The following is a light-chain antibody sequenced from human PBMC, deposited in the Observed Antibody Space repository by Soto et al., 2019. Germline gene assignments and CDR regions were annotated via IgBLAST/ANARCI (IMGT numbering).Light chain of an antibody. CDR1: RLGDKY. Sequence: SYELTQPPSVSVSPGQTASITCSGDRLGDKYVCWYQQKPGQSPVLVIYQDTKRPSGIPERFSGSNSGNTATLTISGTQALDEADYYCPTWDSSVFFGGGTKLTVL. CDR3: PTWDSSVF. J-gene: IGLJ2*01. CDR2: QDT. V-gene: IGLV3-1*01.